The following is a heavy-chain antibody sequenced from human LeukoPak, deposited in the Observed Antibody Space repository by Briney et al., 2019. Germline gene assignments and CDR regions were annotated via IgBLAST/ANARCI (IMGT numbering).Heavy chain of an antibody. J-gene: IGHJ4*02. Sequence: SETLSLTCAVYGGSFSGYYWSWIRQPPGKGLEWIGEINHSGSTNYNPSLKSRVTISVDTSKNQFSLKLSSVTAADTAVYYYARGDIAAAVDYWGQGTLVTVSS. CDR2: INHSGST. V-gene: IGHV4-34*01. D-gene: IGHD6-13*01. CDR3: ARGDIAAAVDY. CDR1: GGSFSGYY.